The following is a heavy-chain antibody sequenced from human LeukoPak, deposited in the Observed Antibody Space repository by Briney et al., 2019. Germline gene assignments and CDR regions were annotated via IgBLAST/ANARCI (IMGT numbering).Heavy chain of an antibody. J-gene: IGHJ4*01. CDR2: ISSSSSYI. V-gene: IGHV3-21*01. CDR3: ARADCSGGSCYSGFDY. D-gene: IGHD2-15*01. CDR1: GFTFSSYS. Sequence: KAGGSLRLSCAASGFTFSSYSMNWVRQAPGKGLEWVSSISSSSSYIYYADSVKGRFTISRDNAKNSLYLQMNSLRAEDTAVYYCARADCSGGSCYSGFDYWGQGTLVTVSS.